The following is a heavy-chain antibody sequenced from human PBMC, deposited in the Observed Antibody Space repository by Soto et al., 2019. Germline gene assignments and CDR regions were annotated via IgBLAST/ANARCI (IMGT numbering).Heavy chain of an antibody. CDR2: ISWDSGSI. CDR1: GCTLDDYG. V-gene: IGHV3-9*01. J-gene: IGHJ4*02. D-gene: IGHD3-16*01. Sequence: EVQLVESGGGLVQPGRSLRLSCVGSGCTLDDYGMHWVRQAPGKGLEWVSGISWDSGSIGYAESVKGRFTISRDNAKNALYLQMNSLRTEDTALYYCAKARGGIDYWGQGTLVTVSS. CDR3: AKARGGIDY.